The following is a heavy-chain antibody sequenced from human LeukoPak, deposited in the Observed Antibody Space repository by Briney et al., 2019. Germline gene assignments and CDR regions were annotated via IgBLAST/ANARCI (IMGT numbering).Heavy chain of an antibody. CDR1: GGTFSSYA. D-gene: IGHD6-19*01. CDR3: ARDPPRSSSGWRDDY. J-gene: IGHJ4*02. CDR2: IIPILGIA. Sequence: SVKVSCKASGGTFSSYAISWVRQAPGQGLEWMGRIIPILGIANYAQKFQGRVTITADKSTSTAYMELSSLRSEDTAVYYCARDPPRSSSGWRDDYRGQGTLVTVSS. V-gene: IGHV1-69*04.